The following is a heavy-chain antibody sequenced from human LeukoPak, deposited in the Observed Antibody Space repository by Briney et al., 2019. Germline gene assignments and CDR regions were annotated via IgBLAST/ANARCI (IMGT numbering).Heavy chain of an antibody. CDR1: EFTVCTNY. V-gene: IGHV3-53*01. D-gene: IGHD5-24*01. CDR3: TRDQMHY. J-gene: IGHJ4*02. Sequence: SGGSLRLSCTASEFTVCTNYMLWVRPAPGKGLEWVSLIYSNGDTHYADSVKGRFTVSRDTSKNTVYLQMNSLRVEDTAMYYCTRDQMHYWGQGTLVTVSS. CDR2: IYSNGDT.